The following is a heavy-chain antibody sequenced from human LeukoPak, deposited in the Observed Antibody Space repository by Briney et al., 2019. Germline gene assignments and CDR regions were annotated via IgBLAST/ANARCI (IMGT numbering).Heavy chain of an antibody. V-gene: IGHV1-2*02. J-gene: IGHJ5*02. Sequence: GASVKVSCKASGYTSTVFYIHWVRQAPGQGLEWMAWINPNSGDTNYAQNFQGRVTLTRDTSINTAYMELTSLTSDDTALYYCARVNDGGVWFDPWGQGTLVTVSS. D-gene: IGHD3-10*01. CDR3: ARVNDGGVWFDP. CDR1: GYTSTVFY. CDR2: INPNSGDT.